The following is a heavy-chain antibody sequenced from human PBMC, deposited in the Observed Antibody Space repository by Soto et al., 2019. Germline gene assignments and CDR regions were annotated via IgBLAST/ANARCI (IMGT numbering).Heavy chain of an antibody. Sequence: ASVKVSCKASGYTFTSYGISWVRQAPGQGLEWMGWISAYNGNTNYAQKLQGRVTMTRDTSTSTVYMELSSLRSEDTAVYYCARESGTYWNYIAYNWFDPWGQGTLVTVSS. CDR3: ARESGTYWNYIAYNWFDP. CDR1: GYTFTSYG. V-gene: IGHV1-18*01. D-gene: IGHD1-7*01. J-gene: IGHJ5*02. CDR2: ISAYNGNT.